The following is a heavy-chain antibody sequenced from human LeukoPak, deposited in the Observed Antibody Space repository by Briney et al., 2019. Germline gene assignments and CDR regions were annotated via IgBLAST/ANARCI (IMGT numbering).Heavy chain of an antibody. V-gene: IGHV3-33*01. J-gene: IGHJ4*02. D-gene: IGHD3-22*01. Sequence: GGSLRLSCAASGFTFSSYGMHWVRQAPGKRLEWVAVIWYDGSNKYYADSVKGRFTISRDNSKNTLYLQMNSLRAEDTAVYYCARQQGYYYDSSGYYGPFDYWGQGTLVTVSS. CDR1: GFTFSSYG. CDR3: ARQQGYYYDSSGYYGPFDY. CDR2: IWYDGSNK.